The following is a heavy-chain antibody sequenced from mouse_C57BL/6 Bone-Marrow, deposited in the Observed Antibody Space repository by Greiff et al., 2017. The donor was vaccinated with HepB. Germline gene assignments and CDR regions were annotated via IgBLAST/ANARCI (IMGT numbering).Heavy chain of an antibody. CDR1: GYTFTSYW. D-gene: IGHD1-1*01. CDR3: ARSLYGSSYAMDY. CDR2: IDPSDSYT. Sequence: VQLQQPGAELVRPGTSVKLSCKASGYTFTSYWMHWVKQRPGQGLEWIGVIDPSDSYTNYNQKFKGKATLTVDTSSSTAYMQLSSLTSEDSAVYYCARSLYGSSYAMDYWGQGTSVTVSS. J-gene: IGHJ4*01. V-gene: IGHV1-59*01.